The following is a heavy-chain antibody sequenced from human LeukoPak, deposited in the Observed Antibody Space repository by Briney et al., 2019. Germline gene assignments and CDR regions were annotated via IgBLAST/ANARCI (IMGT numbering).Heavy chain of an antibody. CDR1: GYTFTSYG. J-gene: IGHJ5*02. V-gene: IGHV1-18*01. D-gene: IGHD3-22*01. CDR2: ISAYNGNT. Sequence: GASVKVSCKASGYTFTSYGISWVRQAPGQGLEWMGWISAYNGNTNYAQKLQGRVTMTTDTSTSTAYMELRSLRSDDTAVYYCARARPNYYDSSGSWFDPWGQGTLVTVSS. CDR3: ARARPNYYDSSGSWFDP.